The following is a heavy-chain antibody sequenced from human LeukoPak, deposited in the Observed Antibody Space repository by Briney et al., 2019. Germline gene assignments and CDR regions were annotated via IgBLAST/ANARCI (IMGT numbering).Heavy chain of an antibody. D-gene: IGHD1-14*01. CDR1: GGSISSYY. Sequence: SETLSLTCTVSGGSISSYYWSWIRQPPGKGLEWIGYIYYSGSTNYNPSLKSRVTISVDTSKNQFSLKLSSVTAADTAVYYCARVYRASGNAFDIWGQGTMVTVSS. CDR3: ARVYRASGNAFDI. CDR2: IYYSGST. V-gene: IGHV4-59*01. J-gene: IGHJ3*02.